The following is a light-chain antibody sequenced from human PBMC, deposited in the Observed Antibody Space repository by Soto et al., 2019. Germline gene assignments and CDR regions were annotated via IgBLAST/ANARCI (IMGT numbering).Light chain of an antibody. Sequence: SALTQPASVSGSPGQSITISCTGTSSEVGGYNYVSWYQQHPGKAPKLVIYDVSNRPSGVSSRFSGSKSGNTASLTISGLQAEDEADYYCSSYTSSSTLYVFGTGTKVTVL. CDR2: DVS. CDR1: SSEVGGYNY. V-gene: IGLV2-14*01. J-gene: IGLJ1*01. CDR3: SSYTSSSTLYV.